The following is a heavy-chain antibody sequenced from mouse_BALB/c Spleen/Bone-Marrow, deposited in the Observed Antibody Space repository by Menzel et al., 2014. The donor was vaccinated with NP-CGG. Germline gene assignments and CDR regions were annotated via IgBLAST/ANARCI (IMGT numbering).Heavy chain of an antibody. D-gene: IGHD3-1*01. J-gene: IGHJ2*01. CDR1: GFTFSSYA. CDR3: ARDRGYFDY. Sequence: EVHLVESGGGLVKPGGSLKLSCAASGFTFSSYAMSWVRQSPEKRLEWVAEISSGGSYTYYPDTVTGRFTISRDNAKNTLYLEVSSLRSEDTAMYYCARDRGYFDYWAQGTTLTVSS. CDR2: ISSGGSYT. V-gene: IGHV5-9-4*01.